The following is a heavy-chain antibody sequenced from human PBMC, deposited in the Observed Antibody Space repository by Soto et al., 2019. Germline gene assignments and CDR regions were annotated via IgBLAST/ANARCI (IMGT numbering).Heavy chain of an antibody. CDR2: INHSGST. Sequence: SETLSLTCAVYGGSFSGYYWSWIRQPPGKGLEWIGEINHSGSTNYNPSLKSRVTISVDTSKNQSSLKLSSVTAADTAVYYCAIGAAITMVRGVINGPFAYWGQGTLVTVSS. D-gene: IGHD3-10*01. CDR1: GGSFSGYY. J-gene: IGHJ4*02. V-gene: IGHV4-34*01. CDR3: AIGAAITMVRGVINGPFAY.